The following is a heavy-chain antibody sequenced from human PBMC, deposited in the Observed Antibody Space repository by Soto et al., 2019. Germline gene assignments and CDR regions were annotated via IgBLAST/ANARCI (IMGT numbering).Heavy chain of an antibody. Sequence: SETLSLTCTVSGGSISNYYWSWIRRPPGKGLEWIGCIYYSGSTNYNPSLKSRVTISVDTSKNQFSLKLSSVTAADTAVYYCARRWGGTFDYWGQGTLVTVSS. D-gene: IGHD2-21*01. CDR2: IYYSGST. CDR3: ARRWGGTFDY. CDR1: GGSISNYY. J-gene: IGHJ4*02. V-gene: IGHV4-59*01.